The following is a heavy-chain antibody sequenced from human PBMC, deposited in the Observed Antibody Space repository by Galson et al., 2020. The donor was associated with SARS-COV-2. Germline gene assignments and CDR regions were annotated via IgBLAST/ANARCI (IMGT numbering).Heavy chain of an antibody. D-gene: IGHD2-2*01. J-gene: IGHJ4*02. CDR2: VWYDGRNK. Sequence: GESLKISCAASGFTFNNYGMHWVRQAPGKGLEWVAVVWYDGRNKYYADSVKGRFTISRDNSKNTLYLQMNSLRVEDTAVYYCAKDREPPRYQFDYRGQGTLVTVSA. CDR1: GFTFNNYG. V-gene: IGHV3-33*06. CDR3: AKDREPPRYQFDY.